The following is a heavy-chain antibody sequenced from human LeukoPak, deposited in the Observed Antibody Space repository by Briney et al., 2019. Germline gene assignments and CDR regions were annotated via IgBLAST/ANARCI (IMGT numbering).Heavy chain of an antibody. CDR3: AKREGSYFDY. V-gene: IGHV3-23*01. CDR2: IGGSGYST. Sequence: PGGSLRLSCAASGFTFSTFGMNWVRQAPGKGLKWVSGIGGSGYSTYYADSVKGRFTISRDNSKNTLYLQMNSLRAEDTAVYYCAKREGSYFDYWGQGTLVTVSS. CDR1: GFTFSTFG. J-gene: IGHJ4*02. D-gene: IGHD3-10*01.